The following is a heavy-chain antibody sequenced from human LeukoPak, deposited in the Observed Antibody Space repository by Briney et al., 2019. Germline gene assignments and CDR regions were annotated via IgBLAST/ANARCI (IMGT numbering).Heavy chain of an antibody. CDR1: GFTFSSYT. CDR2: IGGSGVT. D-gene: IGHD3-10*01. Sequence: PGGSLRLSCAASGFTFSSYTMSWVRQAPGKGLEWVSSIGGSGVTYYADSVKGRFTISRDNSKNTLYLLMTSLRVEDTAVYYCAKDPGDYYGSGTYVYWGQGTLVTVSS. CDR3: AKDPGDYYGSGTYVY. V-gene: IGHV3-23*01. J-gene: IGHJ4*02.